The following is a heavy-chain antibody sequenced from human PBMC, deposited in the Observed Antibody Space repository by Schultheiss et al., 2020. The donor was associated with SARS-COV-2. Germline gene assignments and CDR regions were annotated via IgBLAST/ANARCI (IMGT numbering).Heavy chain of an antibody. V-gene: IGHV3-33*01. Sequence: GGSLRLSCAASGFTFSSYGMHWVRQAPGKGLEWVAVIWYDGSNKYYADSVKGRFTISRDNSKNTLYLQMNSLRAEDTAVYYCARDLHYYDSSGYFPSYYYYGMDVWGQGTTVTVSS. CDR1: GFTFSSYG. CDR3: ARDLHYYDSSGYFPSYYYYGMDV. D-gene: IGHD3-22*01. J-gene: IGHJ6*02. CDR2: IWYDGSNK.